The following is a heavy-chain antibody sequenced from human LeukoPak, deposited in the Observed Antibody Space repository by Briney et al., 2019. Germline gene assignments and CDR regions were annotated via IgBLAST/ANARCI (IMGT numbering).Heavy chain of an antibody. J-gene: IGHJ4*02. CDR2: INPNSGGT. CDR1: GYTFTGYY. Sequence: ASVKVSCKASGYTFTGYYMHWVRQAPGQGLEWMGWINPNSGGTNYAQKLQGRVTMTTDTSTSTAYMELRSLRSDDTAVYYCATRLRRHSSGWYSPEFFDYWGQGTLVTVSS. D-gene: IGHD6-19*01. CDR3: ATRLRRHSSGWYSPEFFDY. V-gene: IGHV1-2*02.